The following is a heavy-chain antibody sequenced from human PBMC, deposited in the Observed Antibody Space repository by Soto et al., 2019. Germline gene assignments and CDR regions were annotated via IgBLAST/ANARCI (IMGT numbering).Heavy chain of an antibody. V-gene: IGHV1-2*02. CDR2: IIPLFGTT. J-gene: IGHJ6*02. CDR3: ARSHSAYHYHAMDA. Sequence: ASVKVSCKASGGTFSTYSINWVRQAPGQGLEWMGGIIPLFGTTNYAQRFKGRVSMTSDTSINTAYLELSRLRPGDTAVFFCARSHSAYHYHAMDAWGQGTTVTVSS. CDR1: GGTFSTYS.